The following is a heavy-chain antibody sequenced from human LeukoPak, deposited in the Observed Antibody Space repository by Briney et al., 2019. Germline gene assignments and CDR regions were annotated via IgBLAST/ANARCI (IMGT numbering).Heavy chain of an antibody. Sequence: PSETLSLTCTVSGGSISSYYWSWIRQPPGKGLEWLGYIYYSGSTNYNPSLKSRVTISVDTSKNQFSLKLSSVTAADTAVYYCASTGAMSYYDSSGDYWGQGTLVTVSS. D-gene: IGHD3-22*01. CDR3: ASTGAMSYYDSSGDY. CDR2: IYYSGST. CDR1: GGSISSYY. V-gene: IGHV4-59*01. J-gene: IGHJ4*02.